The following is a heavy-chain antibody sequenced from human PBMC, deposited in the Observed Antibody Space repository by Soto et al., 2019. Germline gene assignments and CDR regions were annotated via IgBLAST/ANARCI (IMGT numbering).Heavy chain of an antibody. CDR3: AREPSRGYYPWKHAFDI. CDR1: GYTFTSYG. J-gene: IGHJ3*02. CDR2: ISAYNGNT. V-gene: IGHV1-18*01. Sequence: QVQLVQSGAEVKKPGASVKVSCKASGYTFTSYGISWVRQAPGQGLEWMGWISAYNGNTNYAQKLQGRVTMTTDTSTSTAYRELRSLRSDDTAVYYCAREPSRGYYPWKHAFDIWGQGTMVTVSS. D-gene: IGHD3-3*01.